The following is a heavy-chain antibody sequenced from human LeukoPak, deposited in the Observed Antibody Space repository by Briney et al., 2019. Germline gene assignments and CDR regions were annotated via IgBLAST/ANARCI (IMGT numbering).Heavy chain of an antibody. CDR3: ARDGTPEYDHIWGRPQLY. V-gene: IGHV1-18*01. CDR1: GYIFTEHH. Sequence: ASVKVSCKASGYIFTEHHINWVRQAPGQGLEWMGWISGYNGNTNYAQKFQGRVTMTTDTATTTAYMELKSLTSDDTAVYYCARDGTPEYDHIWGRPQLYWGQGTLVIVSS. J-gene: IGHJ4*02. CDR2: ISGYNGNT. D-gene: IGHD3-16*01.